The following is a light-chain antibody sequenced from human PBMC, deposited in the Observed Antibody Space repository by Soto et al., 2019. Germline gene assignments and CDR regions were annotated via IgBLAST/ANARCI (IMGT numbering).Light chain of an antibody. V-gene: IGKV1-5*03. CDR1: QTISSW. CDR2: QAS. CDR3: QQYYVNPWT. Sequence: DIQMTQSPSTLSASVGDRVTIACRASQTISSWLAWYQQKPGKAPNLLIYQASSLESGVPSRFSGSGSGTEFTLTISSLQPDDFATYYCQQYYVNPWTFGQGTKVDIK. J-gene: IGKJ1*01.